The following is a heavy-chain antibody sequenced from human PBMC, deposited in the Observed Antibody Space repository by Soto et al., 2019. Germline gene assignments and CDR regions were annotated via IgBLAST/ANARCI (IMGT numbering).Heavy chain of an antibody. CDR2: IYQSGST. V-gene: IGHV4-30-2*01. J-gene: IGHJ6*02. D-gene: IGHD3-3*01. CDR1: GVSISSDGYS. CDR3: ARAYYDFWTSYHYGMDV. Sequence: QLQLQESGSGLVKPSQTLSLTCAVSGVSISSDGYSWSWIRQPPGKGLEWIGFIYQSGSTYYNPSLKSRATMSVDRSKNEVSLKLTSVTAADTAVYYCARAYYDFWTSYHYGMDVWGQGTTVTVSS.